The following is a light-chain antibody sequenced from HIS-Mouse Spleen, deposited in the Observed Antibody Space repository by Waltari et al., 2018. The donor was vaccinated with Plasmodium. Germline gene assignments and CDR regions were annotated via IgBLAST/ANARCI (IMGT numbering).Light chain of an antibody. CDR1: RSDVGSYNL. CDR3: CSYAGSSTFV. CDR2: EGS. Sequence: QSALTQPASVSGSPGQSITISCTGTRSDVGSYNLVSWYQQHPGKAPKLMLYEGSKRPSGVSNRFSGSKSGNTASLTISGLQAEDEADYYCCSYAGSSTFVFGGGTKLTVL. V-gene: IGLV2-23*03. J-gene: IGLJ3*02.